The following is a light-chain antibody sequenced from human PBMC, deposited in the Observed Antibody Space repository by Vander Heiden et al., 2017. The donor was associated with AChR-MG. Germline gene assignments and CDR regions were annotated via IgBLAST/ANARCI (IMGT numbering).Light chain of an antibody. CDR3: QQDNSYSLT. CDR1: QSISSW. CDR2: KAS. V-gene: IGKV1-5*03. Sequence: DIQMTQSPSTLPASVGDRVTITCRASQSISSWLAWYQQKPGKAPKLLIYKASSLASGVPSRFSGSGSGTEFTLTISSLQPDDFATYYCQQDNSYSLTFGGGTKVEIK. J-gene: IGKJ4*01.